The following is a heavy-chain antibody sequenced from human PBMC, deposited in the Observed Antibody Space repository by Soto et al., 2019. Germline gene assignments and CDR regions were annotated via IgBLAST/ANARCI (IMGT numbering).Heavy chain of an antibody. CDR1: GFTFSSYA. CDR2: ISGSGGST. J-gene: IGHJ3*02. D-gene: IGHD3-3*01. Sequence: GGSLRLSCAASGFTFSSYAMSWVRQAPGKGLEWVSAISGSGGSTYYADSVKGRFSISRDNSKNTRYLQMNSLRAEDRAVYYCAKGTHYDFWSGYYGSWYAFDIWGQGTMVTVSS. CDR3: AKGTHYDFWSGYYGSWYAFDI. V-gene: IGHV3-23*01.